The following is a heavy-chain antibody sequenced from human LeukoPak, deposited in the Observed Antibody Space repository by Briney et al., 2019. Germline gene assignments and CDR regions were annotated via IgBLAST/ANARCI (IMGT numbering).Heavy chain of an antibody. CDR2: INPNSGGT. D-gene: IGHD2-15*01. J-gene: IGHJ5*02. CDR1: GYXFTGYH. Sequence: ASVKVSCKASGYXFTGYHIHWVRQAPGQGLEWLGWINPNSGGTNYAQKFQGRVTMTRDTSISTAYIELNRLRSDDTAVYYCARGYCTGDICSGAWFDPWGRGTLVTVSS. CDR3: ARGYCTGDICSGAWFDP. V-gene: IGHV1-2*02.